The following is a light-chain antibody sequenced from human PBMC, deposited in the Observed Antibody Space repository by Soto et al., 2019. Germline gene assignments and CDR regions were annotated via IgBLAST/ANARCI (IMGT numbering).Light chain of an antibody. Sequence: PRTLSLSPGEKVPLSPTASQGVGNNLAWHQQKPGQAPRLLIYGASTRATGIPDRFSASGSGTDYTLTVSSLEPEDFAVYYCQQRSNLPWTFGQGTKVDIK. CDR3: QQRSNLPWT. CDR1: QGVGNN. V-gene: IGKV3D-11*01. J-gene: IGKJ1*01. CDR2: GAS.